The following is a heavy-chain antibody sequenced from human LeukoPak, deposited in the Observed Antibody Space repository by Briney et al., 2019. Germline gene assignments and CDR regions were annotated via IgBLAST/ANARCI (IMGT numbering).Heavy chain of an antibody. D-gene: IGHD2-21*01. CDR1: GFTFSSYW. Sequence: GGSLRLSCAASGFTFSSYWMHWVRQAPGKGLVWVSRISTDGSSTKYADFVEGRFTISRDNAKNTLYLQMNSLRAEDTAAYYCVRGNFNGGIDHWGQGTLATVSS. CDR3: VRGNFNGGIDH. CDR2: ISTDGSST. J-gene: IGHJ4*02. V-gene: IGHV3-74*01.